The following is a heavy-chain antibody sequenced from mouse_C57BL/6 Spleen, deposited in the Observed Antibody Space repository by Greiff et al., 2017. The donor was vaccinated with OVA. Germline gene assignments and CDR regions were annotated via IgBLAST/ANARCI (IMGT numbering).Heavy chain of an antibody. D-gene: IGHD4-1*01. CDR3: ARTRVGRDYYAMDY. Sequence: VKLVESGPGLVQPSQSLSITCTVSGFSLTSYGVHWVRQSPGTGLEWLGVIWSGGSTDYNAAFISRLSISKDNSKSQVFFKMNSLQADDTAIYYCARTRVGRDYYAMDYWGQGTSVTVSS. CDR1: GFSLTSYG. CDR2: IWSGGST. V-gene: IGHV2-2*01. J-gene: IGHJ4*01.